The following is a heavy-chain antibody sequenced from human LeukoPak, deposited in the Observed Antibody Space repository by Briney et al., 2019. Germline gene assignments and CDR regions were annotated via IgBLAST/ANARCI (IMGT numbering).Heavy chain of an antibody. Sequence: ASVKVSCKASGYIFISFGIIWVRQAPGQGLEWMGWISPHNSNTKYAQKFQGRVTMTTDTSTSTAYMDLRSLRYDDTAVYYCARSHSGSLRAPFDQWGQGTLVTVSS. V-gene: IGHV1-18*01. CDR1: GYIFISFG. CDR3: ARSHSGSLRAPFDQ. J-gene: IGHJ4*02. D-gene: IGHD3-22*01. CDR2: ISPHNSNT.